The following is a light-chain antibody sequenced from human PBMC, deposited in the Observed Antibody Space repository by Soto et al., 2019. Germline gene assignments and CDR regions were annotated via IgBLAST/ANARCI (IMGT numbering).Light chain of an antibody. CDR1: SSNIGSNT. J-gene: IGLJ3*02. V-gene: IGLV1-44*01. CDR3: AAWDDSLNGNWV. CDR2: SNN. Sequence: QSVLTQPPSASGTPGQRVTISCSGSSSNIGSNTVNWYQQLPGTAPKLLIYSNNQRPSGVPDRFSGSKSGTSASLAISGLQGEDEADYYCAAWDDSLNGNWVFGGGTKLTVL.